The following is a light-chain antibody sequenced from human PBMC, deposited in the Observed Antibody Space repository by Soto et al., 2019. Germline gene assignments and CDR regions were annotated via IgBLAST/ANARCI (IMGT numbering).Light chain of an antibody. CDR3: QQYDDYPWT. V-gene: IGKV1-5*03. CDR1: QIISTW. CDR2: RES. J-gene: IGKJ1*01. Sequence: DIPMTQSPSTLSASVGDRVTITCRASQIISTWLAWYQQKPGKAPKLLIYRESSLESGVPARFSGSRSGPDFTLTISSLQPDDFATYYCQQYDDYPWTFGQGTKVEI.